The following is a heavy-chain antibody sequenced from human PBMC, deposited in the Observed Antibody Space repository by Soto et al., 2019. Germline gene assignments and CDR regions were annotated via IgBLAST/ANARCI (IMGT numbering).Heavy chain of an antibody. CDR1: GFTFSSYG. Sequence: QVQLVESGGGVVQPGRSLRLSCAASGFTFSSYGMHWVRQAPGKGLEWVAVIWYDGSNKYYADSVKGRFTISRDNSKNTLYLQMNSLRAEDTAVYYCARGEHPYDFWSGYCIDYWGQGTLVTVSS. D-gene: IGHD3-3*01. V-gene: IGHV3-33*01. CDR3: ARGEHPYDFWSGYCIDY. J-gene: IGHJ4*02. CDR2: IWYDGSNK.